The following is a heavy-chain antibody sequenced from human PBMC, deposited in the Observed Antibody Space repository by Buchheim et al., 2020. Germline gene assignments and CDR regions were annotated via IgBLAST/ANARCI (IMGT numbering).Heavy chain of an antibody. D-gene: IGHD5-18*01. V-gene: IGHV3-30*18. CDR1: GFTFSSYG. Sequence: QVQLVESGGGVVQPGRSLRLSCAASGFTFSSYGMHWVRQAPGKGLEWVAVISYDGSNKYYADSVKGRFTISRDNSKNTLYLQMNSLRAGDTAVYYCAKERIQYGYYGMDVWGQGTT. CDR3: AKERIQYGYYGMDV. J-gene: IGHJ6*02. CDR2: ISYDGSNK.